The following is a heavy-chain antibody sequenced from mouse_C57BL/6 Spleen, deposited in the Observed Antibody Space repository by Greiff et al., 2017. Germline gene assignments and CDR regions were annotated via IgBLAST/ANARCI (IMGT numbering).Heavy chain of an antibody. CDR3: ARSYGSSSRWYFDV. CDR1: GYTFTSYW. Sequence: VQLQQPGAELVRPGTSVKLSCKASGYTFTSYWMHWVKQRPGQGLEWIGVIDPSDSYTNYNQKFKGKATLTVDTSSSTAYMQLSSLTSEDSAVYYCARSYGSSSRWYFDVWGTGTTVTVSS. J-gene: IGHJ1*03. D-gene: IGHD1-1*01. V-gene: IGHV1-59*01. CDR2: IDPSDSYT.